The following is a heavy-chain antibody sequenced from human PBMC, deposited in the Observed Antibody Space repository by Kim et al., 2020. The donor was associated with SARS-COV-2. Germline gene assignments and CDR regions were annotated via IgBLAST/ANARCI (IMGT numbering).Heavy chain of an antibody. J-gene: IGHJ6*03. D-gene: IGHD6-25*01. CDR3: ARDPLWGTATAGPTANYYYYMDV. V-gene: IGHV3-33*01. CDR1: GFTFSSYG. Sequence: GGSLRLSCAAPGFTFSSYGMHWVRQAPGKGLEWVAVIWYDGSNKYYADSVKGRFTISRDNSKNTLYLQMNSLRAEDTAVYYCARDPLWGTATAGPTANYYYYMDVWGKGTTVTVSS. CDR2: IWYDGSNK.